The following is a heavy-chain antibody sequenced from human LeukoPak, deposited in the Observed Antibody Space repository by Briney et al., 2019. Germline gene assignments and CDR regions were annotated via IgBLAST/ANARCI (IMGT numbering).Heavy chain of an antibody. V-gene: IGHV3-23*01. CDR2: INGRGGST. Sequence: GGSLRLSCAASGFTFSNYAMSWVRQAPGKGLEWVSSINGRGGSTYYADSVKGRFTISRDNSKNTLFLQMNSLRAEDTAVYSCAKDVKFSWPFYFDYWGQGILVTVSS. D-gene: IGHD5-12*01. CDR1: GFTFSNYA. CDR3: AKDVKFSWPFYFDY. J-gene: IGHJ4*02.